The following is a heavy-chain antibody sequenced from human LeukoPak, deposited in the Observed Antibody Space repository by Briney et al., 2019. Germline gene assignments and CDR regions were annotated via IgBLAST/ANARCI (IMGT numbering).Heavy chain of an antibody. D-gene: IGHD4-23*01. V-gene: IGHV1-2*06. J-gene: IGHJ4*02. CDR3: ARDPAVGDFDY. CDR1: GYTFTGYY. Sequence: ASVKVSCEASGYTFTGYYMHWVRQAPGQGLEWMGRINHNSGGTNYAQKFQGRVTMTRDTSISTAYMELSRLRSDDTAVYYCARDPAVGDFDYWGQGTLVTVSS. CDR2: INHNSGGT.